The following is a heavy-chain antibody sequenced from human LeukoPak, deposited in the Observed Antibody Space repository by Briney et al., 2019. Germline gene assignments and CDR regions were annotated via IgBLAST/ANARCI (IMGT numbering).Heavy chain of an antibody. D-gene: IGHD1-26*01. V-gene: IGHV3-64*01. CDR1: GFTFSSYA. J-gene: IGHJ3*02. CDR3: AKDLSVGALPEKDTDAFDI. CDR2: ISSNGGST. Sequence: GGSLRLSCAASGFTFSSYAMHWVRQAPGKGLEYVSAISSNGGSTYYANSVKGRFTISRDNSKNTLYLQMNSLRAEDTAVYYCAKDLSVGALPEKDTDAFDIWGQGTMVTVSS.